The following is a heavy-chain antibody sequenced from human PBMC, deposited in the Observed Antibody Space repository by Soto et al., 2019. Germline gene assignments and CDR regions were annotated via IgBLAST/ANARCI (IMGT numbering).Heavy chain of an antibody. J-gene: IGHJ3*02. CDR3: ASSRGYDAFDI. D-gene: IGHD1-26*01. CDR2: IYSSAST. Sequence: QVQLQESGPGLVKPSQTLSLTCTVSGGSISSGDYYWSWIRQPPGKGLEWIGYIYSSASTYYNPSLKSXXAXSEXTSKSQFSLKLSSVTAADTAVYYCASSRGYDAFDIWGQGTMVTVSS. V-gene: IGHV4-30-4*01. CDR1: GGSISSGDYY.